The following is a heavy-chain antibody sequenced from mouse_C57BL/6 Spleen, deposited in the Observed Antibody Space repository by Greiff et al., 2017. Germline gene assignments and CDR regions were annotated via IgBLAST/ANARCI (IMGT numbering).Heavy chain of an antibody. Sequence: QVQLKESGAELMKPGASVKLSCKATGYTFTGYWIEWVKQSPGHGLEWIGEILPGTGSTNYNEKFKGKATFTADTSSNTAYMQLSSLTTEDSAIYYCGGKEYGGFLPFAYWGQGTLVTVSA. CDR1: GYTFTGYW. J-gene: IGHJ3*01. CDR2: ILPGTGST. D-gene: IGHD1-1*01. CDR3: GGKEYGGFLPFAY. V-gene: IGHV1-9*01.